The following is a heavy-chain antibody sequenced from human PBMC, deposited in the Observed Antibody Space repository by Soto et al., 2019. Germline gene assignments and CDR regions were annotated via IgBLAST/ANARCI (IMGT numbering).Heavy chain of an antibody. D-gene: IGHD6-19*01. CDR1: GGSISSSSYY. V-gene: IGHV4-39*01. Sequence: SETLSLTCTVSGGSISSSSYYWGWIRQPPGKGLEWIGSIYYSGSTYYNPSLKSRVTISVDTSKNQFSLKLSSVTAADTAVYYCARLELAVAGQEGFDPWGQGTLVTVSS. CDR3: ARLELAVAGQEGFDP. J-gene: IGHJ5*02. CDR2: IYYSGST.